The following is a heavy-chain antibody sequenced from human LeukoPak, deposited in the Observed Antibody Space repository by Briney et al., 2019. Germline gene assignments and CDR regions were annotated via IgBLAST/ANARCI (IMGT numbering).Heavy chain of an antibody. CDR2: IRYDGSNK. Sequence: GGSLRLSCAASGFTFSSYGMHWVRQAPGKGLEWVAFIRYDGSNKYYADSVKGRFTISRDNSKNTLYLQMNSLRAEDTAVYYCAKVGVAATNGDFDYWGQGTLVTVSS. CDR1: GFTFSSYG. CDR3: AKVGVAATNGDFDY. J-gene: IGHJ4*02. D-gene: IGHD4-17*01. V-gene: IGHV3-30*02.